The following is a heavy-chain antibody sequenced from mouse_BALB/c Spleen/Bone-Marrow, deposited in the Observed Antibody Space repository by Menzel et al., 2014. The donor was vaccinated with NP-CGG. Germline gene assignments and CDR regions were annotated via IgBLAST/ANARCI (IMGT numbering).Heavy chain of an antibody. D-gene: IGHD1-1*01. Sequence: VKLVESGSVLVRPGASVKLSCKASGYTFTSSWMHWAKQRPGQGLEWIGEIHPNSGNTNYNEKFKGKATLTVDTSSSTAYVDLSSLTSEDSEVSYCAGLYRCACYDDYWSRGASLTSSS. V-gene: IGHV1S130*01. J-gene: IGHJ2*02. CDR3: AGLYRCACYDDY. CDR2: IHPNSGNT. CDR1: GYTFTSSW.